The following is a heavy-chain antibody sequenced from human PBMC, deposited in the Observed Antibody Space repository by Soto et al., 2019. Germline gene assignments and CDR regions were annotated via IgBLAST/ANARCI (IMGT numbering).Heavy chain of an antibody. CDR2: INGDGSST. CDR3: ARDYYSSGLYRFDY. CDR1: GFSFSTYW. Sequence: GGSLRVSCAASGFSFSTYWMNWVRQAPGKGLVWVSRINGDGSSTTYADSAEGRFTISRDNAENTLYLQMNSLRAEDTGVYYCARDYYSSGLYRFDYWGQGTLVTVSS. D-gene: IGHD6-19*01. V-gene: IGHV3-74*01. J-gene: IGHJ4*02.